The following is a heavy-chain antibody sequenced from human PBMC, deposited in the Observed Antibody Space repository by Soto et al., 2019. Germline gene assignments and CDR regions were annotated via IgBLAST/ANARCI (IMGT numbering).Heavy chain of an antibody. D-gene: IGHD4-17*01. V-gene: IGHV4-39*07. CDR1: GGSISSGDYY. J-gene: IGHJ5*02. Sequence: SETLSLTCTVSGGSISSGDYYWSWIRQPPGKGLEWIGEINHSGSTNYNPSLKSRVTISVDTSKNQFSLKLSSVTAADTAVYYCARGWRFVTTDWFDPWGQGTLVTVSS. CDR3: ARGWRFVTTDWFDP. CDR2: INHSGST.